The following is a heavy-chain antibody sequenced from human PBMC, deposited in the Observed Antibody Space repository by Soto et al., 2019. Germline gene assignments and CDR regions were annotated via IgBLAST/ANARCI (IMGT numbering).Heavy chain of an antibody. Sequence: GASVKVSCKASGGTFSSYAISWVRQAPGQGLEWMGGIIPIFGTANYAQKFQGRVTITADESTSTAYMELSSLRSEDTAVYYCATSGGPLWFGELAAFDIWGQGTMVTVSS. J-gene: IGHJ3*02. CDR1: GGTFSSYA. V-gene: IGHV1-69*13. D-gene: IGHD3-10*01. CDR2: IIPIFGTA. CDR3: ATSGGPLWFGELAAFDI.